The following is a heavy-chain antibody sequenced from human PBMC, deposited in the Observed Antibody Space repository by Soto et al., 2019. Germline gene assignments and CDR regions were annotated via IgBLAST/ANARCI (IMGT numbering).Heavy chain of an antibody. Sequence: SETLSLTCTVSDGSVTNSSYYWGWIRQSPGKGLEWIGSVYYRGRSYSKSSVKSRVTISVDTSKNQFSLNFNSVTASDTALYYCVSQRTTVLTQAYFDYWGPG. J-gene: IGHJ4*02. CDR2: VYYRGRS. CDR3: VSQRTTVLTQAYFDY. D-gene: IGHD4-17*01. CDR1: DGSVTNSSYY. V-gene: IGHV4-39*01.